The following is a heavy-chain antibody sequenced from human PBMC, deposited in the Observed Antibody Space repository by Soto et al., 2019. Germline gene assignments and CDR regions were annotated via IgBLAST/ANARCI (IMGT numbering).Heavy chain of an antibody. Sequence: ASVKLSCKASGYTFTSYAMHWVRQAPGQRLEWMGWINAGNGNTKYSQKFQGRVTITRDTSASTAYMELSSLRSEDTAVYYCARGNDYDFWSGYYSPQKYYGMDVWGQGTTVTVSS. CDR2: INAGNGNT. CDR1: GYTFTSYA. D-gene: IGHD3-3*01. J-gene: IGHJ6*02. V-gene: IGHV1-3*01. CDR3: ARGNDYDFWSGYYSPQKYYGMDV.